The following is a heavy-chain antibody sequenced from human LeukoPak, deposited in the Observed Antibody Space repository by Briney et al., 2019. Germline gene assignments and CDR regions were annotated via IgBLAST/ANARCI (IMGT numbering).Heavy chain of an antibody. CDR2: VKQDGSEK. CDR1: GFTFSDYY. D-gene: IGHD5-24*01. V-gene: IGHV3-7*01. CDR3: ARDGDGYNAHPFDY. J-gene: IGHJ4*02. Sequence: GGSLRLSCAASGFTFSDYYVSWVRQAPGKGLEWVANVKQDGSEKYYVDSVKGRFTISRDNAKNALCLQMDSLRAEDTAVYYCARDGDGYNAHPFDYWGQGILVTVSS.